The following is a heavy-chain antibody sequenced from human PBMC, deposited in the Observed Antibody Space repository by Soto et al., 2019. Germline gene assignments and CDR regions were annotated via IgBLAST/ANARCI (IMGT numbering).Heavy chain of an antibody. D-gene: IGHD3-10*01. Sequence: ASVKVSCKASGYTFTSYDINWVRQATGQGLEWMGWMNPNSGNTGYAQKFQGRVTMTRNTSISTAYMELSSLRSEDTAVYYCARDAGSMVAGDYYYYMDVWGKGTTVTVSS. CDR1: GYTFTSYD. J-gene: IGHJ6*03. V-gene: IGHV1-8*01. CDR2: MNPNSGNT. CDR3: ARDAGSMVAGDYYYYMDV.